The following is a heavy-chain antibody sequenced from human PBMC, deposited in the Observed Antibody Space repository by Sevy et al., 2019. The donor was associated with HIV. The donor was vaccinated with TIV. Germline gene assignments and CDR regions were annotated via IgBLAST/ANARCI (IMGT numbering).Heavy chain of an antibody. CDR3: ARAYCSGGRCYSLAY. CDR2: ISAHNGDR. D-gene: IGHD2-15*01. V-gene: IGHV1-18*01. Sequence: ASVKVSCKASGYTFTSYRIYWVRQAPGQGLESMGWISAHNGDRNYAQKFQGRVTMITDTSTTTAYMDLWSLRSDDTALYYCARAYCSGGRCYSLAYWGQGTLVTVSS. J-gene: IGHJ4*02. CDR1: GYTFTSYR.